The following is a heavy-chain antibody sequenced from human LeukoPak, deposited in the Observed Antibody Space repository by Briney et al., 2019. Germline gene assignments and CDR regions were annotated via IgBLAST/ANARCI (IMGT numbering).Heavy chain of an antibody. V-gene: IGHV3-21*01. CDR2: ISSSSTYI. CDR3: ARDSDGGNGRLSDFDY. CDR1: GFTFSSYS. D-gene: IGHD2-15*01. Sequence: GGSLRLSCAASGFTFSSYSMNWVRQAPGKGLEWVSSISSSSTYIYHADSVKGRFTISRDNAKNSLYLQMNSLRAEDTAVYYCARDSDGGNGRLSDFDYWGQGTLVTVSS. J-gene: IGHJ4*02.